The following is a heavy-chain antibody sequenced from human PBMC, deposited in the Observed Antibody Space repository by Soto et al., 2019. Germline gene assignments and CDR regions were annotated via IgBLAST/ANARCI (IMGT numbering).Heavy chain of an antibody. D-gene: IGHD2-15*01. J-gene: IGHJ5*02. V-gene: IGHV4-39*01. CDR3: ARLVVVAVDASNWFDP. CDR2: IYYSGST. Sequence: PSETLSLTCTVSGGSISSSSYYWGWIRQPPGKGLEWIGSIYYSGSTYYNPSLKSRVTISVDTSKNQFSLKLSSVTAADTAVYYCARLVVVAVDASNWFDPWGQGTLVTVSS. CDR1: GGSISSSSYY.